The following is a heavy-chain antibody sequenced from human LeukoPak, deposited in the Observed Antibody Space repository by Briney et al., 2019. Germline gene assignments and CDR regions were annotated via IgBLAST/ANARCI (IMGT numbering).Heavy chain of an antibody. V-gene: IGHV3-48*01. J-gene: IGHJ6*02. CDR1: GFTFSSYW. CDR2: ISSNGATV. CDR3: ARGSYGMDV. Sequence: GGSLRLSCAASGFTFSSYWMNWARQAPGKGLEWVSCISSNGATVYYADSVKGRFTVSRDSAKNSLYLQVNSLRVEDTAVYYCARGSYGMDVWGQGTTVTVSS.